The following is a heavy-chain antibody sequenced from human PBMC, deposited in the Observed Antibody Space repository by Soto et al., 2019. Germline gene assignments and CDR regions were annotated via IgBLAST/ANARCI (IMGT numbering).Heavy chain of an antibody. CDR1: GGSISSYY. D-gene: IGHD5-12*01. J-gene: IGHJ5*02. Sequence: PSETLSLTXTVSGGSISSYYWSWIRQPPGKGLEWIGYIYYSGSTNYNPSLKSRVTISVDTSKNQFSLKLSSVTAADTAVYYCALRRDGYKRWFDPWGQGTLVTVSS. V-gene: IGHV4-59*01. CDR2: IYYSGST. CDR3: ALRRDGYKRWFDP.